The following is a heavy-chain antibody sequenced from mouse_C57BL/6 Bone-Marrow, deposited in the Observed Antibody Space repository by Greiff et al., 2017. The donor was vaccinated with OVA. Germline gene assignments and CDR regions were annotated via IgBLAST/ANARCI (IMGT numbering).Heavy chain of an antibody. CDR2: IYPGSGST. CDR1: GYTFTSYW. D-gene: IGHD2-3*01. V-gene: IGHV1-55*01. CDR3: ARYGYYSPWFAY. Sequence: QVQLQQPGAELVKPGASVKMSCKASGYTFTSYWITWVKQRPGQGLEWIGDIYPGSGSTNYNEKFKSKATLTVDTSSSTAYMQLSSLTSEDSAVYYCARYGYYSPWFAYWGQGTLVTVSA. J-gene: IGHJ3*01.